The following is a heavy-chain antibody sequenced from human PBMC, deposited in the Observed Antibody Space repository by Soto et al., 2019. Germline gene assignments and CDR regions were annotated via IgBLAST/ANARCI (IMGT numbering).Heavy chain of an antibody. D-gene: IGHD3-16*01. CDR1: DFTFRNYW. J-gene: IGHJ4*02. V-gene: IGHV3-7*03. Sequence: GGSLRLSCGTSDFTFRNYWMNWVRQAPGKGLEWVANIKPDGSATNYVDSVKGRFTISRDNVRNSVSLQMNSLRVEDTAVYFCFGGNGGPQWGQGTLVTVSS. CDR2: IKPDGSAT. CDR3: FGGNGGPQ.